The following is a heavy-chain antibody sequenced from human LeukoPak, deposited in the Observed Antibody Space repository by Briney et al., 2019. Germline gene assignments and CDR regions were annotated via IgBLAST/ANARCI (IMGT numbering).Heavy chain of an antibody. V-gene: IGHV4-59*01. D-gene: IGHD2-15*01. Sequence: KPSETLSLTCTVSGGSISSYYWSWIRHPPGKGLEWIGYIYYSGSTNYNPSLKSRVTISVDTSKNQFSLKLSSVTAADTAVYYCARFHYSVDYWGQGTLVTVSS. CDR1: GGSISSYY. J-gene: IGHJ4*02. CDR3: ARFHYSVDY. CDR2: IYYSGST.